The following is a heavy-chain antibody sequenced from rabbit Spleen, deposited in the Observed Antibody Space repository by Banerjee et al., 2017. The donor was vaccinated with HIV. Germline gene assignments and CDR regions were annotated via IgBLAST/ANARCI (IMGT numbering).Heavy chain of an antibody. CDR3: ARIFVNGFDP. CDR2: IYAGSSGGS. D-gene: IGHD5-1*01. J-gene: IGHJ2*02. V-gene: IGHV1S40*01. Sequence: SLEESGGDLVKPGASLTLTCTASGFAISTAHRICCVRQPPGKGLEWTACIYAGSSGGSYWANWVRGRFDMPIHPSHALTEQVASLKDAATSTYYGARIFVNGFDPWG. CDR1: GFAISTAHR.